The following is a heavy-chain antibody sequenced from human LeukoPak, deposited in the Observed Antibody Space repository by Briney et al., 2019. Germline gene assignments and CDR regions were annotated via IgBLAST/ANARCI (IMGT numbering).Heavy chain of an antibody. Sequence: SETLSLTCAVSGGSISSSNWWRWVRQPPRKGLEWIGEIYHSGSTNYNPSLKSRVTISVDKSKNQFSLKLSSVAAADTAVFYCARAFGCPPEGWYYMDVWGKGTTVTVSS. D-gene: IGHD3-3*01. CDR3: ARAFGCPPEGWYYMDV. CDR2: IYHSGST. V-gene: IGHV4-4*02. CDR1: GGSISSSNW. J-gene: IGHJ6*03.